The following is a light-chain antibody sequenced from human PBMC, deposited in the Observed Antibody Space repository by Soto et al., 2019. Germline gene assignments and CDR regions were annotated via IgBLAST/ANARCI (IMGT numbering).Light chain of an antibody. V-gene: IGKV1-12*01. CDR1: QGISRW. CDR3: QQANSFPLT. J-gene: IGKJ3*01. Sequence: DIQMTQLPSSMSASVGDRVTITCRASQGISRWLAWYHQKPGKAPNLLIYSASTLHSGVPSRFSGSGSGTDFNLTISSLQPEDFGTYYCQQANSFPLTFGPGTKVD. CDR2: SAS.